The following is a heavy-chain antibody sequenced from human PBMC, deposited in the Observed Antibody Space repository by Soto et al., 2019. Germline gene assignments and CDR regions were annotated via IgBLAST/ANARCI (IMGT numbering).Heavy chain of an antibody. Sequence: GGSLRLSCAASGFTFSSYAMSWVRQAPGKGLEWVSAISGSGGSTYYADSVKGRFTISRDNSKNTLYLQMNSLRAEDTAVYYCAKDRSTGQLGYCSSTSCYGIPDYWGQGTLVTVSS. CDR2: ISGSGGST. J-gene: IGHJ4*02. D-gene: IGHD2-2*01. V-gene: IGHV3-23*01. CDR3: AKDRSTGQLGYCSSTSCYGIPDY. CDR1: GFTFSSYA.